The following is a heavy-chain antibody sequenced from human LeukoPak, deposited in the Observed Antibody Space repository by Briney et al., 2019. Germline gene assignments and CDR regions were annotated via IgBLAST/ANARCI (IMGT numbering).Heavy chain of an antibody. CDR2: IYYSGST. D-gene: IGHD5-18*01. J-gene: IGHJ4*02. CDR1: GGSISSYY. CDR3: AGVGVPRGYSYGQLDY. V-gene: IGHV4-59*01. Sequence: PSETLSLTCTVSGGSISSYYWSWIRQPPGKGLEWIGYIYYSGSTNYNPSLKSRVTMSVDTSKNQFSLKLSSVTAADTAVYYCAGVGVPRGYSYGQLDYWGQGTLVTVSS.